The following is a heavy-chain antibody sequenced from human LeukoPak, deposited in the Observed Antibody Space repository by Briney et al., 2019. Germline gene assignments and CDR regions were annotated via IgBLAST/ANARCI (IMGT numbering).Heavy chain of an antibody. V-gene: IGHV3-7*01. CDR2: IKQDGSEK. J-gene: IGHJ4*02. CDR1: GFTVSSYW. D-gene: IGHD3-10*01. CDR3: ARAPEGSGSSYYFDY. Sequence: PGGSLSLSCAASGFTVSSYWMSWARQAPGKGLEWVANIKQDGSEKYYVDSVKGRFTISRDNAKNSLYLQMNSLRAEDTAVYYCARAPEGSGSSYYFDYWGQGTLVTVSS.